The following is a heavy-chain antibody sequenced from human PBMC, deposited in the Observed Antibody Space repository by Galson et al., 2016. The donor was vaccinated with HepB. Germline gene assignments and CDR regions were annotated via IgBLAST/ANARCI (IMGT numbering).Heavy chain of an antibody. D-gene: IGHD5-18*01. V-gene: IGHV3-53*01. CDR2: FYGGGTI. J-gene: IGHJ4*02. Sequence: SLRLSCAASGFTVSSNHISWVRQAPGKGLEWVSVFYGGGTINYADSVKGRFTVSRENSENTLFLQMNGLRADDTAVYYCARLRPEYNYAYDYWGQGTLVTVSS. CDR1: GFTVSSNH. CDR3: ARLRPEYNYAYDY.